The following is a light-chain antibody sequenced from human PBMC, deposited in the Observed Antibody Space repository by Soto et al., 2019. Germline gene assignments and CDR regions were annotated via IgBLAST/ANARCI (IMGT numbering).Light chain of an antibody. CDR2: EVS. CDR3: SLYTSSSTLDV. CDR1: SSDVGSYNR. Sequence: QSVLTQPPSVSGPPGQSVTISCTGTSSDVGSYNRVSWYQQPPGTAPKLMIYEVSNRPSGVPDRFSGSKSGNTASLTISGLQAEDEADYYCSLYTSSSTLDVFGTGTKVTVL. J-gene: IGLJ1*01. V-gene: IGLV2-18*01.